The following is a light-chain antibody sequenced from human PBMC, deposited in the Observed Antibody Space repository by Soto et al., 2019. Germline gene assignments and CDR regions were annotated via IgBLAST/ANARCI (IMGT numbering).Light chain of an antibody. Sequence: QSALTQPASVSGSPGQSITISCTGTSSDVGGYNYVSWYQQHPGKAPKLMIYEVSNRASGVSNRFSGSKSGTTASLTISGLQAEDEADYYCSSYTSSSTLYVFGTGTKVTAL. CDR2: EVS. CDR3: SSYTSSSTLYV. J-gene: IGLJ1*01. CDR1: SSDVGGYNY. V-gene: IGLV2-14*01.